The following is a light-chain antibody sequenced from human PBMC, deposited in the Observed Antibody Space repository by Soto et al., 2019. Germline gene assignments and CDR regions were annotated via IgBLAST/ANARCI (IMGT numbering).Light chain of an antibody. CDR2: WAS. J-gene: IGKJ1*01. V-gene: IGKV4-1*01. CDR3: QQYYSTPTT. CDR1: QSVLYRYNNENY. Sequence: DIVMTQSPDSLAVSLGERATINCKSSQSVLYRYNNENYLAWYQQRPGQPPKLLIHWASTRDSGVPDRFSGSGSGKDFTLTISSLQAEDVAVSYCQQYYSTPTTFGQGTKVEIK.